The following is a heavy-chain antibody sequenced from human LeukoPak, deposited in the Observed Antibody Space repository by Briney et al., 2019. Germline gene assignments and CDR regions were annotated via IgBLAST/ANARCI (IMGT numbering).Heavy chain of an antibody. Sequence: SETLSLTCTVSGGSLSGHYWSWIRQPPGKRLEWIGYVSYTGGTKYNPSLQSRVTISIDTSKSQFSLKLTSVTSADTAVYSCARLLDNDISGDPDTFDVWGQGTTVIVSS. CDR1: GGSLSGHY. CDR3: ARLLDNDISGDPDTFDV. J-gene: IGHJ3*01. V-gene: IGHV4-59*11. D-gene: IGHD3-22*01. CDR2: VSYTGGT.